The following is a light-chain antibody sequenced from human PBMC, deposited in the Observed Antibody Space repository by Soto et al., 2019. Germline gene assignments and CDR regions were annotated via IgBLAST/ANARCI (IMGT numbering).Light chain of an antibody. J-gene: IGLJ1*01. CDR1: SSDVGGYNF. CDR3: CSYASSTSYV. Sequence: QSVLTQPASVSGSPGQSITISCTGTSSDVGGYNFVTWYQLYPGKAPKLIIHDVTRRPLGVSNRFSGSKSGTTASLTISGLQAEDEADYFCCSYASSTSYVFGTGTKVTVL. V-gene: IGLV2-14*03. CDR2: DVT.